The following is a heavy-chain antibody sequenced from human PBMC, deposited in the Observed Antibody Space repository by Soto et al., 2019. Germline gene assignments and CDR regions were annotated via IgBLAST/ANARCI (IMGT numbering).Heavy chain of an antibody. J-gene: IGHJ4*02. D-gene: IGHD3-16*02. CDR2: ISRSSSTI. Sequence: GGSLRLSCAASGFTFSSYSMNWVRQAPGKGLEWVSYISRSSSTIYYADSVKGRFTISRDNAKNSLYLQMNSLRDEDTAVYYCARATNPFLYYDYVWGSYRSKYYFDYWGQGTLVTVSS. CDR3: ARATNPFLYYDYVWGSYRSKYYFDY. CDR1: GFTFSSYS. V-gene: IGHV3-48*02.